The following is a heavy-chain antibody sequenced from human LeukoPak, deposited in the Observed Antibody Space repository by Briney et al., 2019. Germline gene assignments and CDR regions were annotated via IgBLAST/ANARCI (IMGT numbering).Heavy chain of an antibody. CDR3: ARDSVRPYYMDV. CDR1: GFTFSGFA. D-gene: IGHD5/OR15-5a*01. V-gene: IGHV3-66*02. J-gene: IGHJ6*03. CDR2: IYSGGST. Sequence: QLGGSLRLSCAASGFTFSGFAMSWVRRTPGKGLEWVSLIYSGGSTYYADSVKGRFTISRDNSMNTLYLQMNSLRAEDTAVYYCARDSVRPYYMDVWGKGTTVTVSS.